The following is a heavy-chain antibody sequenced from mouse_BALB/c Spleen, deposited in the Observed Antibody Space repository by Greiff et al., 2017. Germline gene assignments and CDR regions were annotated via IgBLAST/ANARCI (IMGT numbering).Heavy chain of an antibody. CDR2: ISSGGSYT. Sequence: EVKVVESGGDLVKPGGSLKLSCAASGFTFSSYGMSWVRQTPDKRLEWVATISSGGSYTYYPDSVKGRFTISRDNPKNTLFLQMTSLRSEDTAMYYCARDGPDYWGQGTTLTVSS. J-gene: IGHJ2*01. D-gene: IGHD1-2*01. V-gene: IGHV5-6*01. CDR1: GFTFSSYG. CDR3: ARDGPDY.